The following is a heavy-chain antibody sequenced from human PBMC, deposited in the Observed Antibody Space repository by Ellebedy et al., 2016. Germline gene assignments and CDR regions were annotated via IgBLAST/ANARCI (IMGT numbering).Heavy chain of an antibody. V-gene: IGHV1-69*13. J-gene: IGHJ3*02. D-gene: IGHD5-12*01. Sequence: SVKVSXKASGGTFSSYAISWVRQAPGQGLEWMGGIIPIFGTANYAQKFQGRVTITADESTSTAYMELSSLRSEDTAVYYCAKDIAYDHDAFDIWGQGTMVTVSS. CDR1: GGTFSSYA. CDR3: AKDIAYDHDAFDI. CDR2: IIPIFGTA.